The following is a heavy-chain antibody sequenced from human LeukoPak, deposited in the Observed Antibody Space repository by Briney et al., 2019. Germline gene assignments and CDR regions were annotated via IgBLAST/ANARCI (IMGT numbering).Heavy chain of an antibody. J-gene: IGHJ4*02. CDR2: IIPIFGTA. Sequence: WASVKVSCKASGGTFSSYAISWVRQAPGQGLEWMGGIIPIFGTANYAQKFQGRVTITADESTSTAYMELSSLRSEDTAVYYCARDVSGWFDYWGQGTLVTVSS. V-gene: IGHV1-69*13. CDR1: GGTFSSYA. D-gene: IGHD6-19*01. CDR3: ARDVSGWFDY.